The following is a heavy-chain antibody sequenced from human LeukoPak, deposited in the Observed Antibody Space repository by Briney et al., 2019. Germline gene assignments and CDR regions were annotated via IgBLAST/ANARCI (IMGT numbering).Heavy chain of an antibody. CDR3: ARGQLGYCSSTSCSDAFDI. V-gene: IGHV3-48*04. CDR2: ISSSSSTI. J-gene: IGHJ3*02. D-gene: IGHD2-2*01. CDR1: GFTFSSYS. Sequence: GGSLRLSCAASGFTFSSYSMNWVRQAPGKGLEWVSYISSSSSTIYYTDSVKGRFTISRDNAKNSLYLQMNSLRAEDTAVYYCARGQLGYCSSTSCSDAFDIWGQGTMVTVSS.